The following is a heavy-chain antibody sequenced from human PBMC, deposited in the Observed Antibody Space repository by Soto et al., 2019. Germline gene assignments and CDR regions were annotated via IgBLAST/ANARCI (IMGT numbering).Heavy chain of an antibody. Sequence: HPGGSLRLSCAASGFTFSSYSMNWVRQAPGKGPEWVSYISSSSSTIYYADSVKGRFTISRDNAKNSLYLQMNSLRAEDTAVYYCARVVPKSNDILTGYYGAFDIWGQGTMVTVSS. CDR1: GFTFSSYS. V-gene: IGHV3-48*01. CDR2: ISSSSSTI. CDR3: ARVVPKSNDILTGYYGAFDI. D-gene: IGHD3-9*01. J-gene: IGHJ3*02.